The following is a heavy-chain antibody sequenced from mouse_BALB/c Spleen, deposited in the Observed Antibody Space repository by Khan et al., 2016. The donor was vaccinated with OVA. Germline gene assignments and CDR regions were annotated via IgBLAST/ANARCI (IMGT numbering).Heavy chain of an antibody. V-gene: IGHV3-8*02. Sequence: EVQLQESGPSLVKPSQTLSLTCSVTGDSITTGYWNWIRKFPGNKLEYMGYIIYTGYTYYNPSLKSRISITRHTSNNQYYLRLNSVTDADTATYYSASSTYRYAFVYWGQGTLVTVSS. D-gene: IGHD2-14*01. CDR1: GDSITTGY. CDR3: ASSTYRYAFVY. CDR2: IIYTGYT. J-gene: IGHJ3*01.